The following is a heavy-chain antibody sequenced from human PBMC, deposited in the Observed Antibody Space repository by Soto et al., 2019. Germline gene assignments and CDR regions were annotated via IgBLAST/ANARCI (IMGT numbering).Heavy chain of an antibody. Sequence: PSETLSLTCTVSGGSISSYYWSWIRQPPGKGLEWIGYIYYSGSTNYNPSLKSRVTISVDTSKNQFSLQLSSVTAADTAVYYCARDRGGPGRYSYGSGHFGYWGQGTLVTVSS. D-gene: IGHD5-18*01. CDR2: IYYSGST. CDR1: GGSISSYY. J-gene: IGHJ4*02. V-gene: IGHV4-59*12. CDR3: ARDRGGPGRYSYGSGHFGY.